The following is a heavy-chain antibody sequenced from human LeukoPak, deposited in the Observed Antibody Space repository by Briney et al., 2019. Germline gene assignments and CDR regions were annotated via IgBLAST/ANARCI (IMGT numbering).Heavy chain of an antibody. V-gene: IGHV3-23*01. CDR2: FSGSGNRT. J-gene: IGHJ6*02. D-gene: IGHD2-15*01. Sequence: GGSLRLSCAASGFTFSSYAMSWVSQAPGKGLEWVSSFSGSGNRTYYADSVKGRFTISRDNSKNALFLQMNSLRAEDTAVYYCAKNLYCGGGSCYPSALGMDVWGQGTTVTVSS. CDR1: GFTFSSYA. CDR3: AKNLYCGGGSCYPSALGMDV.